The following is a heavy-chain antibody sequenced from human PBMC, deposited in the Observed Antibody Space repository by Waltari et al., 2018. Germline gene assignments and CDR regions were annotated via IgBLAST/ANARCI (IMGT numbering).Heavy chain of an antibody. CDR3: AQIGGGTKSDAFDI. D-gene: IGHD1-7*01. V-gene: IGHV3-30*02. CDR2: IRYDGSNK. CDR1: GFTFSSYG. J-gene: IGHJ3*02. Sequence: QVQLVESGGGVVQPGGSLRLSCAASGFTFSSYGMHWVRQAPGKGPEWVAFIRYDGSNKYYADSVKGRFTISRDNSKNTLYLQMNSLRAEDTAVYYCAQIGGGTKSDAFDIWGQGTMVTVSS.